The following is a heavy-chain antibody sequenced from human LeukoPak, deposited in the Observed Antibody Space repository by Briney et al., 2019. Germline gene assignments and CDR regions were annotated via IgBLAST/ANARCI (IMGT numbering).Heavy chain of an antibody. D-gene: IGHD5-24*01. V-gene: IGHV1-46*01. J-gene: IGHJ3*02. CDR3: ARDVEMASDAFDI. Sequence: GASVKVSCKASGYSFTSNYIHWVRQAPGQGLEWMGMIYPRDGSTSYAQKFQGRVTVTRDTSTSTVHMELSGLRSEDTAVYYCARDVEMASDAFDIWGQGTMVTVSS. CDR1: GYSFTSNY. CDR2: IYPRDGST.